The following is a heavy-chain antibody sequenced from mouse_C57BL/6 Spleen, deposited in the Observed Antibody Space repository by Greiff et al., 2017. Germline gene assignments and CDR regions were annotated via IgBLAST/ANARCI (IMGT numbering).Heavy chain of an antibody. J-gene: IGHJ3*01. D-gene: IGHD2-4*01. CDR3: ARPAYYDYDWFAY. V-gene: IGHV5-12*01. CDR2: ISNGGGST. Sequence: EVNVVESGGGLVQPGGSLKLSCAASGFTFSDYYMYWVRQTPEKRLEWVAYISNGGGSTYYPDTVKGRFTISRDNAKNTLYLQMSRLKSEDTAMYYCARPAYYDYDWFAYWGQGTLVTVSA. CDR1: GFTFSDYY.